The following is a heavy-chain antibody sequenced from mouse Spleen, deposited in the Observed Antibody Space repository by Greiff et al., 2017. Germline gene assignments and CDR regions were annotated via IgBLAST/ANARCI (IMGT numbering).Heavy chain of an antibody. CDR1: GFTFSSYA. CDR2: ISSGGSYT. CDR3: ARLIRGDAMDY. V-gene: IGHV5-9-3*01. J-gene: IGHJ4*01. D-gene: IGHD1-2*01. Sequence: DVHLVESGGGLVKPGGSLKLSCAASGFTFSSYAMSWVRQTPEKRLEWVATISSGGSYTYYPDSVKGRFTISRDNAKNTLYLQMSSLRSEDTAMYYCARLIRGDAMDYWGQGTSVTVSS.